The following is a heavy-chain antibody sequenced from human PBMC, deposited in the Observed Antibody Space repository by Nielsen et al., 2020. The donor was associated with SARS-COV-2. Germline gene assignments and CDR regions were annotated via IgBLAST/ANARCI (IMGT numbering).Heavy chain of an antibody. D-gene: IGHD3-16*01. Sequence: SETLSLTCAVSGGSISSGGYSWSWIRQPPGKGLEWLVYIYHSGRTYYNPSLKSRVTISVNRCKNQFSLKLSSVTAADTAVYYCARGGRITFGGADDAFDIWGQGTMVTVSS. CDR1: GGSISSGGYS. CDR2: IYHSGRT. CDR3: ARGGRITFGGADDAFDI. J-gene: IGHJ3*02. V-gene: IGHV4-30-2*01.